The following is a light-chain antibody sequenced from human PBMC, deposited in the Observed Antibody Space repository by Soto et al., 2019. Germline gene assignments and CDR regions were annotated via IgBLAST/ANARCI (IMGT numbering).Light chain of an antibody. CDR2: EGS. CDR3: CSYAGSFRV. V-gene: IGLV2-23*01. Sequence: QSALTQPASVSGSPGQSITISCTGTSSDVGSYNLVSWYQQHPGKAPKLMIYEGSKRPSGVSNRFSGSKSGNTASLTISGLQAEDEADYYCCSYAGSFRVFGGGTQLTVL. J-gene: IGLJ3*02. CDR1: SSDVGSYNL.